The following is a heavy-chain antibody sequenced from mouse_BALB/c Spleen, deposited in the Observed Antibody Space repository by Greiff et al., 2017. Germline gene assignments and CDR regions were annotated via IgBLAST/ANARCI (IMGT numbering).Heavy chain of an antibody. D-gene: IGHD1-1*01. CDR3: ARERYYYGSSPYYAMDY. J-gene: IGHJ4*01. CDR2: IYPYNGGT. Sequence: VQLKQSGPELVKPGASVKISCKASGYTFTDYNMHWVKQSHGKSLEWIGYIYPYNGGTGYNQKFKSKATLTVDNSSSTAYMELRSLTSEDSAVYYCARERYYYGSSPYYAMDYWGQGTSVTVSS. V-gene: IGHV1S29*02. CDR1: GYTFTDYN.